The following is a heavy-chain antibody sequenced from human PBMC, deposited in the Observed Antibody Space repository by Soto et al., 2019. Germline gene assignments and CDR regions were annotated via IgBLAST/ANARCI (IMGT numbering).Heavy chain of an antibody. Sequence: SETLSLTCTVSGGSISSGGYYWSWIRQHPGKGLEWIGYIYYSGSTYYNPSLKSRVTISVDTSKNQFSLKLSSVTAADTAVYYCAREGVIAARPTYYYYGMDVWGQGTTVTVSS. J-gene: IGHJ6*02. D-gene: IGHD6-6*01. CDR1: GGSISSGGYY. CDR2: IYYSGST. V-gene: IGHV4-31*03. CDR3: AREGVIAARPTYYYYGMDV.